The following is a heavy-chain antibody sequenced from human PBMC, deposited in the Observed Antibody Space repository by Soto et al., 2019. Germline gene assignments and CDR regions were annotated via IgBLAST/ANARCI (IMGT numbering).Heavy chain of an antibody. D-gene: IGHD6-13*01. CDR3: XXXXXVAAGAPYYFDY. V-gene: IGHV3-30*03. CDR1: GFTFSSYG. CDR2: ISYDGSNK. J-gene: IGHJ4*02. Sequence: QVQLVESGGGVVQPGRSLRLSCAASGFTFSSYGMHWVRQAPGKGLEWVAVISYDGSNKYYADSVKGRFTISRDNSKNTLYLQMNSLRAXXXXVXXXXXXXXVAAGAPYYFDYWGQGTLVTVSS.